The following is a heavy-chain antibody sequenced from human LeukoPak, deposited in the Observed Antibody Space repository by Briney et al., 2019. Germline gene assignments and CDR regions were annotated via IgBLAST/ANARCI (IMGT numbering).Heavy chain of an antibody. CDR1: GYTFTGYY. D-gene: IGHD2-2*02. V-gene: IGHV1-2*02. CDR3: ARVPMPAAIRYFDY. CDR2: INPNSGGT. J-gene: IGHJ4*02. Sequence: ASVKVSCKASGYTFTGYYMHWVRQAPGQGLERMGWINPNSGGTNYAQKFQGRVTMTRDTSISTAYMELSRLRSDDTAVYYCARVPMPAAIRYFDYWGQGTLVTVSS.